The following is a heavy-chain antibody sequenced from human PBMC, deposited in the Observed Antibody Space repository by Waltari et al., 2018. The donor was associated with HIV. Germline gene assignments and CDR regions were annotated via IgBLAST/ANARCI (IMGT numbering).Heavy chain of an antibody. CDR3: VRVLGYASSSGDY. V-gene: IGHV3-49*05. Sequence: EVQLVESGGGLVKPGRSLRLSCIASGFTFGDYAMSWFRQAPGKGLEWLGFIGSEPYGGTTECAASVKGRFTISRDDSKSIAYLQMNGLKTEDTAVYYCVRVLGYASSSGDYWGRGTLVTVSS. D-gene: IGHD6-6*01. CDR1: GFTFGDYA. CDR2: IGSEPYGGTT. J-gene: IGHJ4*02.